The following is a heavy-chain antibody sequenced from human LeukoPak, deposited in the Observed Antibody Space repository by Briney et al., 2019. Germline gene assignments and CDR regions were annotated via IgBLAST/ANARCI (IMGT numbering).Heavy chain of an antibody. CDR3: AREIAGDSQGTG. D-gene: IGHD2-21*02. CDR1: GFTVSSNY. V-gene: IGHV3-66*01. CDR2: IYSGGST. J-gene: IGHJ4*02. Sequence: GGSLRLSCAASGFTVSSNYMSWVRQAPGKGLEWASVIYSGGSTYYADSVKGRFTISRDNSKNTLYLQMNSLRAEDTAVYYCAREIAGDSQGTGWGQGTLVTVSS.